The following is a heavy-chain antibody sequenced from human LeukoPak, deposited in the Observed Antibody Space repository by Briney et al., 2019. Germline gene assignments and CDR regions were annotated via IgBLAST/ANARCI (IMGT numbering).Heavy chain of an antibody. Sequence: PGGSLRLSCAASGFTFSSYAMNWVRQAPGKGLEWVAVISYDGSNKYYADSVKGRFTISRDNSKNTLYLQMNSLRAEDTAVSYCAREVGSGSYYNGRYYYGMDVWGQGTTVTVSS. V-gene: IGHV3-30*04. J-gene: IGHJ6*02. D-gene: IGHD3-10*01. CDR2: ISYDGSNK. CDR1: GFTFSSYA. CDR3: AREVGSGSYYNGRYYYGMDV.